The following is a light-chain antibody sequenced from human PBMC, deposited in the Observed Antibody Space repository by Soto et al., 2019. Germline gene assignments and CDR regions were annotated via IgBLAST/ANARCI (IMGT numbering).Light chain of an antibody. Sequence: DIVMTQSPDSLAVSLGERATINCKSSQSVLYSSNNKNYLGWYQQKQGQPPKLLIYWASTRESGVPDRFSASGSGKDFTLTISSLQAEDVAVYYCQQYFSTPFTFGPGTKVDIK. CDR1: QSVLYSSNNKNY. CDR3: QQYFSTPFT. J-gene: IGKJ3*01. V-gene: IGKV4-1*01. CDR2: WAS.